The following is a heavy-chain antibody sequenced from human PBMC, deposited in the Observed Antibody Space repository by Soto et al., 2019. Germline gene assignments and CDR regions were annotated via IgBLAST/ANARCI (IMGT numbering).Heavy chain of an antibody. D-gene: IGHD3-22*01. J-gene: IGHJ4*02. V-gene: IGHV4-30-2*01. CDR1: GGSISSGGFY. Sequence: SETLSLTCAVSGGSISSGGFYWTWIRQPPGKGLDFIGYIYYSGGTYYNPSLKSRVTISVDRSKNQFSLRLSSVTAADTAVYYCARATFFRNGYYDATDYYLFDYRGQGTLVTVSS. CDR2: IYYSGGT. CDR3: ARATFFRNGYYDATDYYLFDY.